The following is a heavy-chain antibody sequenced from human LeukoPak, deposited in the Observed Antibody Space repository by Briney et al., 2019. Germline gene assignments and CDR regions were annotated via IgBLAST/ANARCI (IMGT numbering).Heavy chain of an antibody. J-gene: IGHJ3*02. CDR2: IEGDGSGT. CDR3: AKDSVSQNGIFDPFDI. V-gene: IGHV3-23*03. CDR1: GFTFRNYA. Sequence: PGGSLRLSCGASGFTFRNYAMTWARQAPGKGLEWVSSIEGDGSGTYYTDSARGRFIVSRDNSKNTLFLQMNRLRAEDAAVYYCAKDSVSQNGIFDPFDIWGQGTLVTVSS. D-gene: IGHD2-15*01.